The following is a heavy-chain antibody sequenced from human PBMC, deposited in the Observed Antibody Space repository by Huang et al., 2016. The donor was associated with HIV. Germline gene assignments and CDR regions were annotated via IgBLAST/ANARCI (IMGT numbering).Heavy chain of an antibody. V-gene: IGHV7-4-1*02. CDR2: INTNTGNP. D-gene: IGHD3-22*01. J-gene: IGHJ4*02. CDR1: GYTFTRYA. Sequence: QVQLVQSGSELRKPGASVKVSCQASGYTFTRYAMNWVRQAPGQGLEWMEWINTNTGNPKDAQAFTGRFVLSLDTSVSTAYLQISSLEAEDTAVYYCARDYYDSRGYDIHAVVDYWGQGTLVTVSS. CDR3: ARDYYDSRGYDIHAVVDY.